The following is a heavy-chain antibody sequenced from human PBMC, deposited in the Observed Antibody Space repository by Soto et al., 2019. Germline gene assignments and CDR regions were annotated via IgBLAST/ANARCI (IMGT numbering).Heavy chain of an antibody. V-gene: IGHV2-5*02. D-gene: IGHD2-21*02. J-gene: IGHJ6*02. CDR2: IYWDDDK. CDR1: GLSLSTTGVG. Sequence: QITLKESGPPLVKPTQTLTLTCTFSGLSLSTTGVGVGWIRQPPGKALEWLALIYWDDDKRYSPSLKSRLTITKDTSKNPVVLTMTNMDPVDTATYYCVQSRCGGDCLQSYSSHSYYGLDVWGQGTTVTVSS. CDR3: VQSRCGGDCLQSYSSHSYYGLDV.